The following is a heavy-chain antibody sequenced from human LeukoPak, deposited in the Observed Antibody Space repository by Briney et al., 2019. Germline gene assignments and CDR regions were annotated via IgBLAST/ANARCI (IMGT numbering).Heavy chain of an antibody. CDR1: GYTFTSYY. V-gene: IGHV1-46*01. CDR2: INPNGGGT. J-gene: IGHJ4*02. Sequence: ASVKVSCKTSGYTFTSYYMHWMRQAPGQGLEWVGMINPNGGGTSSAQKFQGRVTMIPDTSTSTAYLELRSLTSDDTAVYYCARRGDDTSADYWGQGTLVTVSP. CDR3: ARRGDDTSADY. D-gene: IGHD3-22*01.